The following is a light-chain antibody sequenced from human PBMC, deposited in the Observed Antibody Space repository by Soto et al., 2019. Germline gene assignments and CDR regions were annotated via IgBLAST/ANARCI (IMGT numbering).Light chain of an antibody. J-gene: IGKJ5*01. CDR2: GAS. V-gene: IGKV3-20*01. CDR3: QQHGSSPIT. Sequence: EIVLTQSPGTLSLSPGERATLSCRASQSVSSSYLAWYQQKPGKAPRLLIYGASSRATGIPDIFSGSGSGTDFTLTIRGLEPEDFAVYYCQQHGSSPITFGQGTRLEIK. CDR1: QSVSSSY.